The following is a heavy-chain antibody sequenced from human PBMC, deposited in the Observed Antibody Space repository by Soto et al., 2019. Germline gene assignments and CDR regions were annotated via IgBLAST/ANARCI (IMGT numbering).Heavy chain of an antibody. J-gene: IGHJ3*02. CDR3: AIIMTHSDSFDI. Sequence: GASVKVSCKASGYSFAGFYIHWMRQAPGQGLEWVGSINSNSGATTYAQKFQDSVAMTRDTSVSTAYMDLNRLTSDDTAIYYCAIIMTHSDSFDIWGQGXMVTVSS. D-gene: IGHD3-16*01. CDR2: INSNSGAT. CDR1: GYSFAGFY. V-gene: IGHV1-2*04.